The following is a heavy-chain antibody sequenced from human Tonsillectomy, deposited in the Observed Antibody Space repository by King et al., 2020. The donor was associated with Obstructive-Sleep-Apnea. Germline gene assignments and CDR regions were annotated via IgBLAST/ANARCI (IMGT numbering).Heavy chain of an antibody. CDR1: GFTFSNYA. D-gene: IGHD5-12*01. CDR3: ARDQDIVATTLDY. Sequence: VQLVESGGGVVQPGRSLRLSCAASGFTFSNYAMHWVRQAPGKGLEWVAVIWYDGTNKYYADSVKGRFTISRDNSKNTVYLQMNSLRAEDTAVYYCARDQDIVATTLDYWGQGTLVTVSS. V-gene: IGHV3-33*01. CDR2: IWYDGTNK. J-gene: IGHJ4*02.